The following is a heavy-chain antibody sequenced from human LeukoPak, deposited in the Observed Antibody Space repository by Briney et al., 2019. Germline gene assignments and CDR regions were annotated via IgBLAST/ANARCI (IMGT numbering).Heavy chain of an antibody. Sequence: ASVKVSCKASGGTFSSHAISWVRQAPGQGLEWMGGIIPIFGTANYAQKFQGRVTITTDESTSTAYMELSSLRSEDTAVYYCARNALPVRPDAFDIWGQGTMVTVSS. J-gene: IGHJ3*02. D-gene: IGHD6-6*01. CDR2: IIPIFGTA. CDR1: GGTFSSHA. V-gene: IGHV1-69*05. CDR3: ARNALPVRPDAFDI.